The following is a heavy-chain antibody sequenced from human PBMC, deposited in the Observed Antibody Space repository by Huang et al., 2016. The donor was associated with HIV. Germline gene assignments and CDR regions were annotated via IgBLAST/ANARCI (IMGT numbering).Heavy chain of an antibody. CDR3: ATSYGGSYHL. D-gene: IGHD1-26*01. CDR1: GFTLSNAW. J-gene: IGHJ5*02. Sequence: EVQLVESGGGLVKRGGSLSLSCVASGFTLSNAWMGWVRQAPGKGLEWVGRIKSKTDGGTADYTAPVRGRFTISRDDSKNTQFLQMNSLKTEDTAVYYCATSYGGSYHLWGQGTLVTVSS. V-gene: IGHV3-15*01. CDR2: IKSKTDGGTA.